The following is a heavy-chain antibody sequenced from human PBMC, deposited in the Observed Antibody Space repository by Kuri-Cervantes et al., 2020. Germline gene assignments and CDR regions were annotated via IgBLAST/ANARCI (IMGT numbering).Heavy chain of an antibody. CDR1: DDYFSRGSYF. CDR3: ARGGIAAAYDY. V-gene: IGHV4-61*01. Sequence: SETLSLTCTDSDDYFSRGSYFWSWIRQPPGKGLEWIGYIHHGGSTNYNPSLKSRVTISVDTSKNQFSLQLNSVTPEDTAVYYCARGGIAAAYDYWGQGTLVTVSS. CDR2: IHHGGST. D-gene: IGHD6-13*01. J-gene: IGHJ4*02.